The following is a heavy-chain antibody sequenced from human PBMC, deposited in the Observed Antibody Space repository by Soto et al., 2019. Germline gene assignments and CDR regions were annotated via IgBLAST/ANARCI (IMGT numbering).Heavy chain of an antibody. CDR2: IWYDGSNK. CDR3: AREILGYCSGGSCPIDQLDY. CDR1: GFTFSSYG. Sequence: GGSLRLSCAASGFTFSSYGMHWVRQAPGKGLEWVAVIWYDGSNKYYADSVKGRFTISRDNSKNTLYLQMNSLRAEDTAVYYCAREILGYCSGGSCPIDQLDYWGQGTLVTVSS. J-gene: IGHJ4*02. D-gene: IGHD2-15*01. V-gene: IGHV3-33*01.